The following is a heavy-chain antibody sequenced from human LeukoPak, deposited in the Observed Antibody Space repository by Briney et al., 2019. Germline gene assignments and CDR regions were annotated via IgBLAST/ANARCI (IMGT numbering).Heavy chain of an antibody. CDR1: GFTFSSYG. CDR2: ISSSSSTI. CDR3: ARDKGLHIGSGYYYGSSAFDI. D-gene: IGHD3-22*01. J-gene: IGHJ3*02. V-gene: IGHV3-48*01. Sequence: HPGGSLRLSCAASGFTFSSYGMTWVRQAPGKGLEWVSYISSSSSTIYYADSVKGRFTISRDNAKNSLCLQMNSLRAEDTAVYYCARDKGLHIGSGYYYGSSAFDIWGQGTMVTVSS.